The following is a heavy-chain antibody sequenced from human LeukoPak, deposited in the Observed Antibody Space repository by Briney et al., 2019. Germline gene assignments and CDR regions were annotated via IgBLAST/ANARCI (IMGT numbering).Heavy chain of an antibody. V-gene: IGHV3-7*01. CDR1: GLTFSSYW. CDR3: GRDRRRITIFGVVIIEAHPQNWFDP. J-gene: IGHJ5*02. D-gene: IGHD3-3*01. Sequence: GGSLRLSCAASGLTFSSYWMSWVRQAPGKGLEWVANIKQDGSEKYYVDSVKGRFTISRDNAKNSLYLQMNSLRAEDTAVYSCGRDRRRITIFGVVIIEAHPQNWFDPWGQGTLVTVSS. CDR2: IKQDGSEK.